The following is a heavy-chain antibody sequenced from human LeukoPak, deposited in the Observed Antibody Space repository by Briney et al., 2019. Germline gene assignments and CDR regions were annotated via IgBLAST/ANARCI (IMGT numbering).Heavy chain of an antibody. D-gene: IGHD3-22*01. V-gene: IGHV1-8*01. Sequence: ASVKVSCKASGYTFTSYDINWVRQATGQGLEWMGWMNPNSGNTGYAQKFQGRVTMTRNTSISTAYMELSSLRSEDTAVYYCARVNGGYYPNDYWGQGTLVTVSS. CDR3: ARVNGGYYPNDY. CDR2: MNPNSGNT. J-gene: IGHJ4*02. CDR1: GYTFTSYD.